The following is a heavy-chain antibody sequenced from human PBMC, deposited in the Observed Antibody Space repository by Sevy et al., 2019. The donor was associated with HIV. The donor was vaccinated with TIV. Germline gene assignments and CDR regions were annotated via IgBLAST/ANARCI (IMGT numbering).Heavy chain of an antibody. J-gene: IGHJ4*02. CDR2: ISSSSSYI. Sequence: GGSLRLSCAASGFTFSSYSMNWVRQAPGKGLEWVSSISSSSSYIYYADSVKGRFTISRDNAKNSLYLQMNSLRAEDTAVYYCASSDYYGSGSYWLWGQRTLVTVSS. D-gene: IGHD3-10*01. V-gene: IGHV3-21*01. CDR3: ASSDYYGSGSYWL. CDR1: GFTFSSYS.